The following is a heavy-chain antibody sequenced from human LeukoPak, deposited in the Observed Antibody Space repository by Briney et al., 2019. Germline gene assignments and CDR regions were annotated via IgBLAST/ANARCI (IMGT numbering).Heavy chain of an antibody. J-gene: IGHJ2*01. Sequence: SETLCLTRTVSGGSISSYYWSWIRQPPGKGLGWIVYIYSSRSTNSNSSLKSRVTISVDTSKNQFYLKLSSVTAAATAVYYCARRSSGYYYWYFDLWGRGTLVTVSS. CDR1: GGSISSYY. CDR3: ARRSSGYYYWYFDL. D-gene: IGHD3-22*01. V-gene: IGHV4-59*01. CDR2: IYSSRST.